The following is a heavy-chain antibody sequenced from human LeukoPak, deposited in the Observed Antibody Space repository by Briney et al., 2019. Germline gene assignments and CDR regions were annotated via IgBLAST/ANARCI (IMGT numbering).Heavy chain of an antibody. CDR1: GGTSSSYA. CDR3: ARGTDLPSHFGN. D-gene: IGHD1-1*01. Sequence: SVKVSCKASGGTSSSYAISWVRQAPGQGLEWMGGIIPIFGTANYAQKFQGRVTITADESTSTAYMELSSLRSEDTAVYYCARGTDLPSHFGNWGQGTLVTVSS. V-gene: IGHV1-69*13. J-gene: IGHJ4*02. CDR2: IIPIFGTA.